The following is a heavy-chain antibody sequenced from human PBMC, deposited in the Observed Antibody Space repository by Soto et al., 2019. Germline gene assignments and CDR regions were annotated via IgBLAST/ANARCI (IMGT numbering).Heavy chain of an antibody. CDR3: ARAQRSKRGIQLWLRVIGYYGTDV. Sequence: GGSLRLSCAASGFTFSSYAMSWVRQAPGKGLEWVSAISGSGGSTYYADSVKGRFTISRDNSKNTLYLQMNSLRAEDTAVYYCARAQRSKRGIQLWLRVIGYYGTDVWGQGTTVTVSS. CDR2: ISGSGGST. D-gene: IGHD5-18*01. J-gene: IGHJ6*02. V-gene: IGHV3-23*01. CDR1: GFTFSSYA.